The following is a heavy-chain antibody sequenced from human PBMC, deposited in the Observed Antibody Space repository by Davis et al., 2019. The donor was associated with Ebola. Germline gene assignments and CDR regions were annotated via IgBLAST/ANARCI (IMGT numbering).Heavy chain of an antibody. CDR1: GFTLSDHY. CDR3: ARDVGDAYSGSDY. V-gene: IGHV3-11*04. Sequence: PGGSLRLSCAASGFTLSDHYMSWVRQAPGKGLEWVSDISGGVVTTDYADSVQGRFTISRDNANNLLYLQMNSLRADDTAVYYCARDVGDAYSGSDYWGQGTLVTVSS. CDR2: ISGGVVTT. D-gene: IGHD6-13*01. J-gene: IGHJ4*02.